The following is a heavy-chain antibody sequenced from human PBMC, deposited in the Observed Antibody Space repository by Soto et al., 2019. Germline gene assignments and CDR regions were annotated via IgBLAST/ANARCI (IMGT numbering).Heavy chain of an antibody. V-gene: IGHV4-31*03. CDR1: SDSMNSGGYY. J-gene: IGHJ6*04. D-gene: IGHD6-6*01. Sequence: QVQLQESGPGLVKPSQTLSLTCSVSSDSMNSGGYYWSWIRQHPGKGLEWIGYIYSNGDTYYNPSLKSRVTISVDTSQNPFSLNLTSVTAADTAVYYCARRGGSSSGYYYYALAVWGKGPTVTVSS. CDR3: ARRGGSSSGYYYYALAV. CDR2: IYSNGDT.